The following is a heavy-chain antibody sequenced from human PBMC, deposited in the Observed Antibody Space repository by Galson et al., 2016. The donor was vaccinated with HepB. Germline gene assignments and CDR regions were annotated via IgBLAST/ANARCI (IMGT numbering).Heavy chain of an antibody. V-gene: IGHV3-33*01. J-gene: IGHJ4*02. CDR3: ARGLRQCVAY. CDR2: IWYDGSNK. D-gene: IGHD2-15*01. CDR1: GFTFNNYG. Sequence: SLRLSCAASGFTFNNYGMHWVRQAAGKGLEWVAVIWYDGSNKYYADSVKGRFTISRDNSKNTLYLQMNRLRAEDTAVYYCARGLRQCVAYWCQGILFTVS.